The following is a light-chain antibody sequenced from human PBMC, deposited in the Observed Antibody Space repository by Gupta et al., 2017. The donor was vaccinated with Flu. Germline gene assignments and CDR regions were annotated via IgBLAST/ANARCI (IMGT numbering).Light chain of an antibody. Sequence: SVTISCTGASSDVGGYEYVSWYQQHPAKHPNFMMDEVSQRPSGVPDRCSASKSGNTASPTISGLQGDDDADDFYCSSAGTFTVVFGAGTKLTVL. J-gene: IGLJ1*01. CDR2: EVS. CDR1: SSDVGGYEY. CDR3: CSSAGTFTVV. V-gene: IGLV2-11*03.